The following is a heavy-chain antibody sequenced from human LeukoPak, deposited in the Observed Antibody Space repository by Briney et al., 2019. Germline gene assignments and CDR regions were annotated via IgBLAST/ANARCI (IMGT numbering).Heavy chain of an antibody. V-gene: IGHV1-3*01. CDR2: INAGNGNT. CDR3: ARDWAAAGTDYFDY. D-gene: IGHD6-13*01. Sequence: GASVKVSCKASGYTFTSYAMHWVRQAPGQRLEWMGWINAGNGNTKYSQKFQGRVTITRDTSASTAYMELSSLRSEDTAVYYCARDWAAAGTDYFDYWGQGTLATVSS. CDR1: GYTFTSYA. J-gene: IGHJ4*02.